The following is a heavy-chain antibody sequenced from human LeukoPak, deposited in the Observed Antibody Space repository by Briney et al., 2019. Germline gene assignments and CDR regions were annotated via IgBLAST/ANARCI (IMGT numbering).Heavy chain of an antibody. CDR2: MNPNSGNT. V-gene: IGHV1-8*01. D-gene: IGHD2-2*02. CDR1: GYTFTSYD. Sequence: GASVKVSCRASGYTFTSYDINWVRQATGQGLEWMGWMNPNSGNTGYAQKFQGRVTMARNTSISTAYMELSSLRSEDTAVYFCARGGYCSGTICYRELVYWGQGTLVTVSS. CDR3: ARGGYCSGTICYRELVY. J-gene: IGHJ4*02.